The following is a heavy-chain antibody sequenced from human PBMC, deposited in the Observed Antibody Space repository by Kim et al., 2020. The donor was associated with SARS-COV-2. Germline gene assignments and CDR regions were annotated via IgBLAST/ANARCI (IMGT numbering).Heavy chain of an antibody. Sequence: AQKIQGRVTMTEDTSTDTAYMELSSLRSEDTAVYYCATGPPYGSGNWFDPWGQETLVTVSS. CDR3: ATGPPYGSGNWFDP. V-gene: IGHV1-24*01. J-gene: IGHJ5*02. D-gene: IGHD3-10*01.